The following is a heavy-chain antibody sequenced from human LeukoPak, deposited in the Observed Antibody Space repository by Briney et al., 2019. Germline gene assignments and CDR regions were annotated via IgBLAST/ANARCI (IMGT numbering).Heavy chain of an antibody. V-gene: IGHV1-69*13. CDR3: ASNGDYSNYPNWFDP. D-gene: IGHD4-11*01. Sequence: SEKVSCKASGGTFSSYAISWVRQAPGQGLEWMGGIIPIFGTANYAQKFQGRVTITADESTSTAYMELSSLRSEDTAVYYCASNGDYSNYPNWFDPWGQGTLVTVSS. CDR2: IIPIFGTA. J-gene: IGHJ5*02. CDR1: GGTFSSYA.